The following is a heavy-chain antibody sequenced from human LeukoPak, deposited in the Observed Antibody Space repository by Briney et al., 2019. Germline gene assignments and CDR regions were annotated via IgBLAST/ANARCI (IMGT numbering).Heavy chain of an antibody. V-gene: IGHV4-61*10. D-gene: IGHD5-18*01. CDR2: IYTSGST. J-gene: IGHJ3*02. Sequence: SETLSLTCTVSGSSISSGSYYWSWIRQPAGKGLEWIGCIYTSGSTNYNPSLKSRVTISVDTSKNQFSLKLSSVTAADTAVYYCARSKSPGVQLWLPNDAFDIWGQGTMVTVSS. CDR3: ARSKSPGVQLWLPNDAFDI. CDR1: GSSISSGSYY.